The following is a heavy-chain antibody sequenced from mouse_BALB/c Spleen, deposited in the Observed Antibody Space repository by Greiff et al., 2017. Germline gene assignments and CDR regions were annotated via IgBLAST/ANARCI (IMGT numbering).Heavy chain of an antibody. CDR2: IRLKSDNYAT. CDR1: GFTFSSYW. D-gene: IGHD4-1*01. Sequence: EVKLVESGGGLVQPGGSMKLSCVASGFTFSSYWMSWVRQSPEKGLEWVAEIRLKSDNYATHYAESVKGKFTISRDDSKSRLYLQMNSLRAEDTGIYYCTDLTGTGYWGQGTTLTVSS. V-gene: IGHV6-3*01. J-gene: IGHJ2*01. CDR3: TDLTGTGY.